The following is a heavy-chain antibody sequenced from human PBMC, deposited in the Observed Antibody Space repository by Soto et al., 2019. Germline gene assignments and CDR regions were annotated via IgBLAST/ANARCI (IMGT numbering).Heavy chain of an antibody. CDR1: GYTFTSYA. CDR2: INAGNGNT. CDR3: ARERLSGWLQFVNDY. Sequence: ASVKVSCKASGYTFTSYAMHWVRQAPGQRLEWMGWINAGNGNTKYSQKFQGRVTITRDTSASTAYMELSSLRSEDTAVYYCARERLSGWLQFVNDYWGQGTLVTVSS. J-gene: IGHJ4*02. V-gene: IGHV1-3*01. D-gene: IGHD5-12*01.